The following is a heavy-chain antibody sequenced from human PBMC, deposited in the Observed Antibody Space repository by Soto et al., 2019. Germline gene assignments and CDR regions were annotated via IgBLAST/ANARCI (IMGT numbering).Heavy chain of an antibody. V-gene: IGHV3-11*05. D-gene: IGHD3-10*01. Sequence: QVQLGESGGGLVKPGGSLRLSCAASGFTFSDYYMSWIRQAPGKGLEWVSYISSSSSYTNYADSVKGRFTISRDNAKNSLYLQMNSLRAEDTAVYYCARDHYGPGWFDPWGQGTLVTVSP. CDR2: ISSSSSYT. CDR1: GFTFSDYY. CDR3: ARDHYGPGWFDP. J-gene: IGHJ5*02.